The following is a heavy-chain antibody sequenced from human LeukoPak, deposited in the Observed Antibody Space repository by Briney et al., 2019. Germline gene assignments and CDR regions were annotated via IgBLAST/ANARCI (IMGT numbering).Heavy chain of an antibody. J-gene: IGHJ6*02. V-gene: IGHV1-69*13. Sequence: SVKVSCKASGGTFSSYAISWVRQAPGQGLEWMGGIIPIFGTANYAQKFQGRVTITADESTSTAYMELSSLRSEDTAVYYCARGDSHPDIYYYYGMDVWGQGTTVTVSS. CDR1: GGTFSSYA. CDR3: ARGDSHPDIYYYYGMDV. D-gene: IGHD3-22*01. CDR2: IIPIFGTA.